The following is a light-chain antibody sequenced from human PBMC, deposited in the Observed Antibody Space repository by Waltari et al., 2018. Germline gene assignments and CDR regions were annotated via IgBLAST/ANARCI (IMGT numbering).Light chain of an antibody. CDR1: QDIRNY. Sequence: DIQMTQSPSSLSASVGDRVTITCRASQDIRNYLVWYQQKPGKVPKVLIYAASTLQSGVPSRFSGSGSGTDFTLIISSLQPEDIATYYCQKYNNAPLTFGQGTRLEIK. CDR2: AAS. CDR3: QKYNNAPLT. J-gene: IGKJ5*01. V-gene: IGKV1-27*01.